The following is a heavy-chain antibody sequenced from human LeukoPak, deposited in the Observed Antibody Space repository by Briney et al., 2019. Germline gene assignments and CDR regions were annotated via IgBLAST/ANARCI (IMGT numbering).Heavy chain of an antibody. CDR2: ISPNSGNT. CDR1: EYTFTSSE. CDR3: ATVEFKRDGYNLVVAHYYYGMDV. J-gene: IGHJ6*02. D-gene: IGHD5-24*01. V-gene: IGHV1-8*02. Sequence: ASVKVSCKASEYTFTSSEINWVRQATGQGLEWMGWISPNSGNTAYAQKFQGRVTMTEDTSTDTAYMELSSLRSEDTAVYYCATVEFKRDGYNLVVAHYYYGMDVWGQGTTVTVSS.